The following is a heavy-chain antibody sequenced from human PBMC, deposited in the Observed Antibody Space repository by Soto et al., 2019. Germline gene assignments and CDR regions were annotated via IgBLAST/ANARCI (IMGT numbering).Heavy chain of an antibody. CDR1: GYTFSTYG. CDR2: INPLKGDT. CDR3: ARVKVPAAILGAFDL. D-gene: IGHD2-2*02. V-gene: IGHV1-18*01. Sequence: QAQLVQYGGEMKKPGGSVKVSCKASGYTFSTYGITWVGQAPGQGLDWMGWINPLKGDTKSAANFQDRVTMTTDTSTRTAYMELRSLRSDDTAVYYCARVKVPAAILGAFDLWGQGTLVTVSS. J-gene: IGHJ3*01.